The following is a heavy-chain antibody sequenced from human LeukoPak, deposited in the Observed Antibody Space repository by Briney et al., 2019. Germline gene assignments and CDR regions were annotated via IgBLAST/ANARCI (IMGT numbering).Heavy chain of an antibody. CDR3: ARKMGCSGGSCHYFDY. Sequence: GESLKISCKGSGYSFTSYWTGWVRQTPGKGLEWMGIIYPGDSETRNSPSFQGQVTISADKSINTAYLQWSSLKASDTAMYYCARKMGCSGGSCHYFDYWGQGTLVTVSS. CDR2: IYPGDSET. D-gene: IGHD2-15*01. J-gene: IGHJ4*02. CDR1: GYSFTSYW. V-gene: IGHV5-51*01.